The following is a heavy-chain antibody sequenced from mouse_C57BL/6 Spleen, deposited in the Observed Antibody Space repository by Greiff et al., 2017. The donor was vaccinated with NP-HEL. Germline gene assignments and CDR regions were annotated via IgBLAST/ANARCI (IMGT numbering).Heavy chain of an antibody. D-gene: IGHD1-1*01. CDR3: ARGVYYGSSFYAMDY. CDR1: GFTFSDYG. Sequence: EVHLVESGGGLVKPGGSLKLSCAASGFTFSDYGMHWVRQAPEKGLEWVAYISSGSSTIYYADTVKGRFTISRDNAKNTLFLQMTSLRSEDTAMYYCARGVYYGSSFYAMDYWGQGTSVTVSS. J-gene: IGHJ4*01. V-gene: IGHV5-17*01. CDR2: ISSGSSTI.